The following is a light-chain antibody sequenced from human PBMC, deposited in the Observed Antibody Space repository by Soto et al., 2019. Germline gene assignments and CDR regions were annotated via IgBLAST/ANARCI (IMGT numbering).Light chain of an antibody. CDR3: QQYNNWPLS. CDR1: QSVRSN. CDR2: GAS. V-gene: IGKV3-15*01. Sequence: EIVMTQSPATLSVSPGERATLSCRASQSVRSNLAWYQLKPGQAPRLLIYGASTGATGIPARFSGSGSGTEFTLTISSLLSEDFAVYYCQQYNNWPLSFGGGTKVEIK. J-gene: IGKJ4*01.